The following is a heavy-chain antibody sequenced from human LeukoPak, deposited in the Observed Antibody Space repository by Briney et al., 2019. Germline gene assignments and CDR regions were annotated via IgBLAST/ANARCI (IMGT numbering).Heavy chain of an antibody. J-gene: IGHJ6*03. Sequence: SVKVSCKASGGTFSSYAISWVRQAPGQGLEWMGGIIPIFGTANYAQKFQGRVTITADKSTSTAYMELSSLRSEDTAVYYCARSPDSSGYLLYYYYYYMDVWGKGTTVTVSS. CDR1: GGTFSSYA. D-gene: IGHD3-22*01. CDR3: ARSPDSSGYLLYYYYYYMDV. V-gene: IGHV1-69*06. CDR2: IIPIFGTA.